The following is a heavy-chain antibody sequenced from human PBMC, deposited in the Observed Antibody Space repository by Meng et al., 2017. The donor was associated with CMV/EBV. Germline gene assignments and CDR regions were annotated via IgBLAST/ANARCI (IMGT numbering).Heavy chain of an antibody. J-gene: IGHJ5*02. CDR2: IIPILGIA. CDR3: ARDIDIVVVPAAIVGLDP. CDR1: FSSCT. Sequence: FSSCTISWVRLAPGQGLEWMGRIIPILGIANCAQKFQGRVTITADKSTSTAYMELSSLRSEDTAVYYCARDIDIVVVPAAIVGLDPWGQGTLVTVSS. V-gene: IGHV1-69*04. D-gene: IGHD2-2*02.